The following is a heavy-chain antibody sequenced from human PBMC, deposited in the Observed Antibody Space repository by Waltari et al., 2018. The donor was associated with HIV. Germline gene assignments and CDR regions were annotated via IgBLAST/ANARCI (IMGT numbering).Heavy chain of an antibody. Sequence: QVQLQESGPGLVKPSETLSLTCTVSGGSISSYYWSWIRQPPGKGLEWIGYIYYSGSTNDKPSLKSRVTISVDTSKNQCSLKRSSVTAADTAVYYCARVRSPGVEINYGDYSGQNWFDPWGQGTLVTVSS. CDR1: GGSISSYY. V-gene: IGHV4-59*01. J-gene: IGHJ5*02. CDR3: ARVRSPGVEINYGDYSGQNWFDP. D-gene: IGHD4-17*01. CDR2: IYYSGST.